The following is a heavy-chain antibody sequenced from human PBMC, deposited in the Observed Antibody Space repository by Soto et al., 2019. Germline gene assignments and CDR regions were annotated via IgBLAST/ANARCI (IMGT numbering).Heavy chain of an antibody. CDR3: AREQTTVTTTYYYGMDV. J-gene: IGHJ6*02. D-gene: IGHD4-17*01. CDR2: TYYRSKWNN. Sequence: SQTLSLPCAISGDSVSSNSAAWNWIRQSPSRGLEWLGRTYYRSKWNNDYAVSVKSRITINPATSNNQFSLQLNSVTPEDTAVYYCAREQTTVTTTYYYGMDVWGQGTTVTVSS. CDR1: GDSVSSNSAA. V-gene: IGHV6-1*01.